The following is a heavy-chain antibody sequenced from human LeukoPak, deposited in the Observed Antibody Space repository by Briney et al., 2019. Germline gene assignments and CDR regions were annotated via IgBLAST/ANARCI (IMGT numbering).Heavy chain of an antibody. CDR2: IYPGDSET. J-gene: IGHJ4*02. CDR1: GYSFTTYW. CDR3: ARHKGFDF. Sequence: GASLQISCKGSGYSFTTYWIGWVRQLPGKGLEWMGIIYPGDSETRYSPSFQGQVSISADKSISTAYLQWSSLKASDTAMYYCARHKGFDFWGQGTLVTVSS. V-gene: IGHV5-51*01.